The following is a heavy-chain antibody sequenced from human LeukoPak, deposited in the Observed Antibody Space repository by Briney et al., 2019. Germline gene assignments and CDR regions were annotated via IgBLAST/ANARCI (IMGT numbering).Heavy chain of an antibody. D-gene: IGHD5-12*01. Sequence: GASVKVSCKASGYTFTSYGISWVRQAPGQGLEWMGWISAYNGNTNYAQKLQGRVTMTTDTSTSTAYMELRSLRAEDTAVYYCARGLYSGYDSRNLDYYYYYGMDVWGQGTTVTVSS. CDR3: ARGLYSGYDSRNLDYYYYYGMDV. J-gene: IGHJ6*02. CDR1: GYTFTSYG. CDR2: ISAYNGNT. V-gene: IGHV1-18*04.